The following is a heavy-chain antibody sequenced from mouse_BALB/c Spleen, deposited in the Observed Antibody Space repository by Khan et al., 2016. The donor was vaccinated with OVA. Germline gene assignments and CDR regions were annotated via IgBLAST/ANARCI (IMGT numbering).Heavy chain of an antibody. J-gene: IGHJ2*01. V-gene: IGHV14-3*02. CDR2: IDPANDNS. CDR1: GFNIKDTH. D-gene: IGHD4-1*01. CDR3: ASAGTGDYFDY. Sequence: VRLQQSGAELVKPGASVKLSCTASGFNIKDTHMHWVKQRPEQGLEWIGRIDPANDNSKYDPRFQGKATITADTSSNTAYLHLSSLTSEDTAVYYCASAGTGDYFDYWGQGTTLTVSS.